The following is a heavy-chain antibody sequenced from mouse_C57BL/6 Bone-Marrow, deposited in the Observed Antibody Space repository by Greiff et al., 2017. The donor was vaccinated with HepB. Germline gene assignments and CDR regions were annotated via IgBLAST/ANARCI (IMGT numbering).Heavy chain of an antibody. CDR2: ISGGGGNT. CDR3: ARQVYYGSSYGY. Sequence: EVKLMESGGGLVKPGGSLKLSCAASGFTFSSYTMSWVRQTPEKRLEWVATISGGGGNTYYPDSVKGRFTISRDNAKNTLYLQMSSLRSEDTALYYCARQVYYGSSYGYWGQGTTLTVSS. V-gene: IGHV5-9*01. D-gene: IGHD1-1*01. CDR1: GFTFSSYT. J-gene: IGHJ2*01.